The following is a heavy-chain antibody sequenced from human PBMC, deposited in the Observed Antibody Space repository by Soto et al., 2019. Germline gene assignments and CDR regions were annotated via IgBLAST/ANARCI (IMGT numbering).Heavy chain of an antibody. CDR1: GFTFSSYA. CDR3: AKDMSYYDSSGYYSGYYYYGVDV. CDR2: FRGSGSNT. J-gene: IGHJ6*02. D-gene: IGHD3-22*01. Sequence: EMHLLESGGGLIQPGGSLRLSCAASGFTFSSYAMSWVRQAPGKGLEWISGFRGSGSNTYYADSVEGRFTISRYISKNTLYLQMNSLRAEDTAVYYCAKDMSYYDSSGYYSGYYYYGVDVWGQGTTVTVSS. V-gene: IGHV3-23*01.